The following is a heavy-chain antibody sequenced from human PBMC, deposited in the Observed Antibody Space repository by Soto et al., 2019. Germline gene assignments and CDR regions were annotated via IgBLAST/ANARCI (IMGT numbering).Heavy chain of an antibody. D-gene: IGHD2-15*01. CDR2: IKEDGSES. J-gene: IGHJ3*01. CDR1: GFTLITYW. CDR3: VRDGGRVGSQTF. Sequence: EVQLVESGGGLVQPGGSQRLSCAVSGFTLITYWMSWARQAPGKGLEWVGNIKEDGSESYYVDSVKGRFTISRDNPNHSLYLQINSLRDDDTAVYYFVRDGGRVGSQTFWGQGTMVTVSS. V-gene: IGHV3-7*04.